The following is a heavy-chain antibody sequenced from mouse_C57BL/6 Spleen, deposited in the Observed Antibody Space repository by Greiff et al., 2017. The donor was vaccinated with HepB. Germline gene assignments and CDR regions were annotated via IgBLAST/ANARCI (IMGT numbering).Heavy chain of an antibody. CDR1: GFTFSSYA. Sequence: EVKLVESGGGLVKPGGSLKLSCAASGFTFSSYAMSWVRQTPEKRLEWVATISDGGSYTYYPDNVKGRFTISRDNAKNNLYLQMSHLKSEDTAMYDCARGGGSSSYYYAMDYWGQGTSVTVSS. V-gene: IGHV5-4*03. CDR2: ISDGGSYT. CDR3: ARGGGSSSYYYAMDY. J-gene: IGHJ4*01. D-gene: IGHD1-1*01.